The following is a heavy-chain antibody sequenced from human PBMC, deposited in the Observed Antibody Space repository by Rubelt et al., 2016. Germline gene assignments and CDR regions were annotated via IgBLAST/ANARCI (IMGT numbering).Heavy chain of an antibody. CDR2: ISYDGSNK. Sequence: QVQLVESGGGVVRPGRSLRLSCAASGFTFSSYAMHWVRQAPGKGLEWVAVISYDGSNKYYADSVKGRFTISRDNSKNTLYLQMNSLRAEDTAVYYCARRKFDPWGQGTLVTVSS. CDR1: GFTFSSYA. CDR3: ARRKFDP. V-gene: IGHV3-30*04. J-gene: IGHJ5*02.